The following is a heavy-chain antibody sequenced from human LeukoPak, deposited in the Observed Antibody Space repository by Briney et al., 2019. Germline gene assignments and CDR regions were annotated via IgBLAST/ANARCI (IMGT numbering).Heavy chain of an antibody. CDR2: INPGGSSI. D-gene: IGHD1-14*01. J-gene: IGHJ4*02. V-gene: IGHV3-74*01. CDR3: ARSNQADDY. CDR1: GFTFSIHW. Sequence: PGGPLRLSCAASGFTFSIHWMHWARQVPGKGLVWVSRINPGGSSIAYADSVKGRFTISRDNAKNTLYLQMDSLRAEDTAVYYCARSNQADDYWGQGTLVTVSS.